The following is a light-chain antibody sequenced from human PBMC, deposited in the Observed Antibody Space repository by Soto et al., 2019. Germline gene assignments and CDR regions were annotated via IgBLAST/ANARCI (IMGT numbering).Light chain of an antibody. CDR3: QQYNNWPPGT. CDR1: QSVSSSY. V-gene: IGKV3-15*01. J-gene: IGKJ1*01. Sequence: EIVLTQSPATLSLSPGERATLSCRASQSVSSSYLAWYQQKPGQAPRLLIYGVSTRATGIPARFSGSGSGTEVTLTITSLQSEDFAVYYCQQYNNWPPGTFGQGTKVDIK. CDR2: GVS.